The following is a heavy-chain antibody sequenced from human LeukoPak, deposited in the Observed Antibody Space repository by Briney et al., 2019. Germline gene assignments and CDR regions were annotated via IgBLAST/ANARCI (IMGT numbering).Heavy chain of an antibody. Sequence: GGSLRLSCATSGSIFTTYGIHWDRQAPGKGLEWVAVISYDGSNEFYTDSVKGRFTMSRDNSKNTLYLQMNSLRSDDTAMYYCAREGRDGYRNHFDYWGQGSLVTVSS. CDR3: AREGRDGYRNHFDY. V-gene: IGHV3-30*03. D-gene: IGHD5-24*01. J-gene: IGHJ4*02. CDR2: ISYDGSNE. CDR1: GSIFTTYG.